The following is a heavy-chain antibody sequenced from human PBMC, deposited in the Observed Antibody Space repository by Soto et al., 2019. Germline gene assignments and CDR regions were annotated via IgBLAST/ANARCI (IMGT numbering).Heavy chain of an antibody. V-gene: IGHV4-39*01. J-gene: IGHJ6*02. CDR3: AGLGGSCANASCYGYYAMDV. Sequence: QLQLQESGPGLVKPSETLSLTCSVSGGSISSGPYSWGWIRQPPGKGLEWIGTFYYSGRTFYNPSLASRVTMPVDPPKSQFSRKVSAVTAADTAVYYCAGLGGSCANASCYGYYAMDVWGQGTTVTVSS. CDR1: GGSISSGPYS. CDR2: FYYSGRT. D-gene: IGHD2-8*01.